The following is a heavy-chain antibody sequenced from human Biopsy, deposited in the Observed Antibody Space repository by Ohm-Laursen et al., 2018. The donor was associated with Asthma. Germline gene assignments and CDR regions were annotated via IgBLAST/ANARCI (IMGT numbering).Heavy chain of an antibody. CDR3: ARSPYYYGLLGPTRGFGVYAV. CDR1: GGSFSNYY. V-gene: IGHV4-34*01. CDR2: INHCGST. Sequence: GTLSLTCAVYGGSFSNYYWTWLRQRPGQGLEWIGEINHCGSTNYNPSLKSRVTLSVGSSKKQFSVKLRSVTAADTAVYYCARSPYYYGLLGPTRGFGVYAVWGHGTLVTVSS. J-gene: IGHJ3*01. D-gene: IGHD3-10*01.